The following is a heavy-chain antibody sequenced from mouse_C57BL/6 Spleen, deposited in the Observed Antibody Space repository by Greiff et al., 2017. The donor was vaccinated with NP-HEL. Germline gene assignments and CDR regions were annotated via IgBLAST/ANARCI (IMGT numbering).Heavy chain of an antibody. D-gene: IGHD2-4*01. V-gene: IGHV5-4*01. Sequence: EVQLVESGGGLVKPGGSLKLSCAASGFTFSSYAMSWVRQTPEKRLEWVATISDGGSYTYYPDNVKGRFTISRDNAKNNLYLQMSHLKSEDTAMYYCARDYDYDGLWYFDVWGTGTTVTVSS. J-gene: IGHJ1*03. CDR3: ARDYDYDGLWYFDV. CDR1: GFTFSSYA. CDR2: ISDGGSYT.